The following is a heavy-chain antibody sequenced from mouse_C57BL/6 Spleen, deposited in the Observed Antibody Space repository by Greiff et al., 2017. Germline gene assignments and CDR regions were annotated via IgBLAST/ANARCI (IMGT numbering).Heavy chain of an antibody. CDR2: ISSGSSTI. Sequence: EVQLVESGGGLVKPGGSLKLSCAASGFTFSDYGMHWVRQAPEKGLEWVAYISSGSSTIYYADTVKGRFTISRDNAKNTLFLQMTSLRSEDTAMYYCARSIYWYFDVWGTGTTVTVSS. CDR1: GFTFSDYG. D-gene: IGHD2-10*02. J-gene: IGHJ1*03. CDR3: ARSIYWYFDV. V-gene: IGHV5-17*01.